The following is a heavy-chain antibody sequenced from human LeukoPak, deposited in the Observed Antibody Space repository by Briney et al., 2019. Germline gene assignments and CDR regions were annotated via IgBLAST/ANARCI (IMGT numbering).Heavy chain of an antibody. Sequence: SETLSLTCAVSGYSISSGYYWGWIRQPPGKGLEWIGIIYHSGSTYYNPSLKSRVTISVDTSKNQFSLRVTSVTAADTAVYYCARHFARSGSYWADYWGQGTLVTVSS. CDR3: ARHFARSGSYWADY. CDR1: GYSISSGYY. J-gene: IGHJ4*02. D-gene: IGHD1-26*01. CDR2: IYHSGST. V-gene: IGHV4-38-2*01.